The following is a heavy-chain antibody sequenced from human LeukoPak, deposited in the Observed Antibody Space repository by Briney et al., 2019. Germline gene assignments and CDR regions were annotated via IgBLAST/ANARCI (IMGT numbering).Heavy chain of an antibody. CDR1: GFIFSSYG. J-gene: IGHJ4*02. V-gene: IGHV3-30*03. CDR2: ISYDGSNK. Sequence: PGRSLRLSCAASGFIFSSYGMHWVRQAPGKGLEWVAVISYDGSNKYYADSVKGRFTISRDNPKSTLYLQMNSLRAEDTAVYYCARGCGGDCYKSFDYWGQGTLVTVSS. CDR3: ARGCGGDCYKSFDY. D-gene: IGHD2-21*01.